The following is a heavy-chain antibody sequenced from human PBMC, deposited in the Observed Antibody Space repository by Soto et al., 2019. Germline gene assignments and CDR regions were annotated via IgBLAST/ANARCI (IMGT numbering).Heavy chain of an antibody. CDR2: ISSSSSYI. J-gene: IGHJ4*02. Sequence: GGSPRLSCAAYGFSFRRYYMNWVRQAPGKGLEWVSSISSSSSYINYADSVKGRFTISRDNAKNSLYLQMNSLRAEDTAVYYCARVLTYYGSGNPYYPYYWGQGTLVLVSA. CDR3: ARVLTYYGSGNPYYPYY. V-gene: IGHV3-21*01. D-gene: IGHD3-10*01. CDR1: GFSFRRYY.